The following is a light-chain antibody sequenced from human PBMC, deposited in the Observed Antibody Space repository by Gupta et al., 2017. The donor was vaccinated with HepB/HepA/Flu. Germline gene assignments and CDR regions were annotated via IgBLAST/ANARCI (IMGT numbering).Light chain of an antibody. Sequence: DIVMTQSPLSLPVTPGEPASISCRSSQSLLDNNGYNYLDWYLQKPGQSPQVLIFLGSNRASGVPDRFSGSGSGTDFTLNISGVEAEDVGIYYCRQALQRPHTFGHGTRVDIK. CDR1: QSLLDNNGYNY. CDR2: LGS. V-gene: IGKV2-28*01. CDR3: RQALQRPHT. J-gene: IGKJ3*01.